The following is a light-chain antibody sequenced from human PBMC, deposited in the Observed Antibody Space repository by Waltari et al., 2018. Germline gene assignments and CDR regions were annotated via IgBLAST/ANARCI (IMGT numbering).Light chain of an antibody. J-gene: IGLJ2*01. CDR1: SSNIWAGYD. Sequence: QSVLTQPLLVSGAPGQRITISGTGTSSNIWAGYDGHWYLQPPGTAPTLLILHNNNRPTWVPDRFSPSTSDTSASLAITGLQAEDDADYYCQSYDSSLSGVIFGGGTKLTVL. V-gene: IGLV1-40*01. CDR2: HNN. CDR3: QSYDSSLSGVI.